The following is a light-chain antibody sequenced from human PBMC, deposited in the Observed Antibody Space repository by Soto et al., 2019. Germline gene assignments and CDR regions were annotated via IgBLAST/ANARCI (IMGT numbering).Light chain of an antibody. CDR2: EVS. V-gene: IGLV2-8*01. CDR1: SSDVGGYNY. J-gene: IGLJ3*02. CDR3: SSDAGSNNLGV. Sequence: QSALTQPPSASGSPGQSVTISCTGTSSDVGGYNYVSWYQQHPGKAPKLMIYEVSKRPSGVPDRFSGSKSGNTASLTVSGLQAEDEAYYYCSSDAGSNNLGVFGGGTKLTVL.